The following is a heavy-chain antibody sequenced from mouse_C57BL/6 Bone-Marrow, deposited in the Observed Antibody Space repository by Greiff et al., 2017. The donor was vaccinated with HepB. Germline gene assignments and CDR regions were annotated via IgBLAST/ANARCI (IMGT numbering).Heavy chain of an antibody. Sequence: EVQVVESGGGLVQSGRSLRLSCATSGFTFSDFYMEWVRQAPGKGLEWIAASRNKANDYTTEYSASVKGRFIVSRDTSQSILYLQMNALRAEDTAIYYCVRDADGYYGFAYWGQGTLVTVSA. J-gene: IGHJ3*01. CDR3: VRDADGYYGFAY. V-gene: IGHV7-1*01. D-gene: IGHD2-3*01. CDR1: GFTFSDFY. CDR2: SRNKANDYTT.